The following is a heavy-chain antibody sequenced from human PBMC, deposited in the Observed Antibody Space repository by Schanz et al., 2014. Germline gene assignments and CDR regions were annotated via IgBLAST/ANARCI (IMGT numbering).Heavy chain of an antibody. J-gene: IGHJ4*02. V-gene: IGHV1-18*01. CDR2: ISAYNGNT. D-gene: IGHD3-3*01. CDR1: GYTFTSYG. CDR3: ARSAGRDFWSGYYTRFDY. Sequence: QVQLVQSGAEVKKPGASVKVSCKASGYTFTSYGISWVRQAPGQGLEWMGWISAYNGNTKYPQNLQGRVTMTTDTSTSTVYMELRSLRSDDTAVNYGARSAGRDFWSGYYTRFDYWGQGTLVTVSS.